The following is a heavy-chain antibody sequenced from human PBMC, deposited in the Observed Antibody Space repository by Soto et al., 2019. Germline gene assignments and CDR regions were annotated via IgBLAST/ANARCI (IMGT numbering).Heavy chain of an antibody. V-gene: IGHV4-31*03. J-gene: IGHJ5*02. CDR2: FYYSGST. CDR3: ARSVFP. Sequence: SETLSLTCTVSGGSIGSSSYYWGWIRQPPGKGLEWIGYFYYSGSTYYNPSLKSRVTISVNTSKNQFSLKLSSVTAADTAVYYCARSVFPWGQGTLVTVSS. CDR1: GGSIGSSSYY.